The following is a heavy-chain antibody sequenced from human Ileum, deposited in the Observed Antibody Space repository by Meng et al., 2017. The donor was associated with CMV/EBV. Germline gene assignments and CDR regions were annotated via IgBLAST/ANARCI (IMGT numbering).Heavy chain of an antibody. J-gene: IGHJ4*02. CDR3: ARVSRVCSSTSCYIRYYFDY. D-gene: IGHD2-2*02. Sequence: GESLKISCKASGYTFTSYDINWVRQATGQGLEWMGWMNPNSGNTGYAQKFQGRVTMTRNTSISTAYMELSSLRSEDTAVYYCARVSRVCSSTSCYIRYYFDYWGQGTLVTVSS. V-gene: IGHV1-8*01. CDR1: GYTFTSYD. CDR2: MNPNSGNT.